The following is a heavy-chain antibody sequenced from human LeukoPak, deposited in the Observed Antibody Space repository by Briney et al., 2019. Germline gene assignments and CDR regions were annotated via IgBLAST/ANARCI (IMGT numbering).Heavy chain of an antibody. V-gene: IGHV1-2*02. CDR2: INPDSGGT. D-gene: IGHD5-18*01. CDR3: ARDKQRIQLWARRNYYMDV. CDR1: GYTFTGYY. Sequence: GASVKVSCKASGYTFTGYYIHWVRQAPGQGLEWMGWINPDSGGTNYAQKFQGRVTMTRDTSISTAYMELSRLRSDDTAVYYCARDKQRIQLWARRNYYMDVWGKGTTVTVSS. J-gene: IGHJ6*03.